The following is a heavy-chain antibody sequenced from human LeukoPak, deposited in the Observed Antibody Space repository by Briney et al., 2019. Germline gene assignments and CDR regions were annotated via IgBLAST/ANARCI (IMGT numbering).Heavy chain of an antibody. CDR3: ARDPFYGDADLDS. CDR2: IKQDGGEK. Sequence: GGSLRLSCAASGFTFTDYWMTWVRQAPGKGLEWVAHIKQDGGEKYYVDSVKGRFTISRDNAKNLVYLQMNSLRAEDTAVYYCARDPFYGDADLDSWGQGTLVTVSS. V-gene: IGHV3-7*01. J-gene: IGHJ4*02. D-gene: IGHD4-17*01. CDR1: GFTFTDYW.